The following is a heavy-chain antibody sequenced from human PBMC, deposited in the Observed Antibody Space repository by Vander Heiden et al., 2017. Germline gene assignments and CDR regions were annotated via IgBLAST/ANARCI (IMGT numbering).Heavy chain of an antibody. CDR2: VKSKANGGTI. CDR1: GFTFSNAW. V-gene: IGHV3-15*01. J-gene: IGHJ3*02. CDR3: ATGRAFDI. Sequence: EVQLVESGGGLVKPGGSLRLSCAASGFTFSNAWMSWVRQAPGKGLGWVGRVKSKANGGTIDYSAPVKGRFTISRDDSKNTLYLQMNSLQTEDAAVYYCATGRAFDIWGQGTMVTVSS.